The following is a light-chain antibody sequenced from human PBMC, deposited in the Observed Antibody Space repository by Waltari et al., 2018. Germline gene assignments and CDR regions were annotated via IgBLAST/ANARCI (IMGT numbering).Light chain of an antibody. CDR3: QQLNSFPLFT. J-gene: IGKJ3*01. Sequence: DIQLTQSPSFLSASVGDRVTITCRASQGISTYLAWYQQKPGRAPKLLIYSVSTLQRGVPSRFSGSGSGTEFTLTISSLQPEDVATYYCQQLNSFPLFTFGPGTKVDIK. CDR1: QGISTY. CDR2: SVS. V-gene: IGKV1-9*01.